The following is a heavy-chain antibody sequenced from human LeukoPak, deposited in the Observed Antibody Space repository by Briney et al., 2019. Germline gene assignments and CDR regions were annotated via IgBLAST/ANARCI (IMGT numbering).Heavy chain of an antibody. CDR1: GFTVSSNY. V-gene: IGHV3-66*02. CDR2: IYSGGST. J-gene: IGHJ4*02. D-gene: IGHD3-3*01. CDR3: ASRYYDFWSGYYTPDY. Sequence: GGSLRLSCAASGFTVSSNYMSWVCQAPGKGLEWVSVIYSGGSTYYADSVKGRFTISRDNSKNTLYLQMNSLRAEDTAVYYCASRYYDFWSGYYTPDYWGQGTLVTVSS.